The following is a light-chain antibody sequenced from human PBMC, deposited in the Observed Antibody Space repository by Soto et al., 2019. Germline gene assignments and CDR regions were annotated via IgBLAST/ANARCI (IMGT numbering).Light chain of an antibody. CDR1: QGISNY. CDR3: QKYNSAPPEGFT. Sequence: DIQMTQSPSSLSASVGDRVTITCRASQGISNYLAWYQQKPGKVPKLLIYAASTLQSGVPSQFSVSGSGTDFTLTISSLQPQDVATYYCQKYNSAPPEGFTFGPGTKVDIK. CDR2: AAS. V-gene: IGKV1-27*01. J-gene: IGKJ3*01.